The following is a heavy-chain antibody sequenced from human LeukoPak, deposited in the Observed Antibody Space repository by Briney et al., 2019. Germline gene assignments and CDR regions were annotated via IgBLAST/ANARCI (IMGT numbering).Heavy chain of an antibody. V-gene: IGHV3-23*01. CDR3: AKDRQGFGFGEQLDYYYMDV. J-gene: IGHJ6*03. CDR2: ISGSGGST. Sequence: GGSLRLSCAASGFTFTGYAMSWVRQVPGKGLEWVSAISGSGGSTYYADSVKGRFTISRDNSKNTLYLQMNSLRDEDTAVYYCAKDRQGFGFGEQLDYYYMDVWGKGTTVTVSS. D-gene: IGHD3-10*01. CDR1: GFTFTGYA.